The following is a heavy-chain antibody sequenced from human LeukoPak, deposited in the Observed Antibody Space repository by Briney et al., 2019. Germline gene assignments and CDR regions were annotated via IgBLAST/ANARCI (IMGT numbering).Heavy chain of an antibody. CDR3: AKGYCSGGSCPSGAFDI. V-gene: IGHV3-23*01. Sequence: GGSLRLSCAASGFTFSNYAMTWVRQAPGKGLEWVSAISGSGDSTYYADSVKGRFTISRDNPKNTVYLQMNSLRAEDTAVYYCAKGYCSGGSCPSGAFDIWGQGTMVTVSS. D-gene: IGHD2-15*01. CDR2: ISGSGDST. CDR1: GFTFSNYA. J-gene: IGHJ3*02.